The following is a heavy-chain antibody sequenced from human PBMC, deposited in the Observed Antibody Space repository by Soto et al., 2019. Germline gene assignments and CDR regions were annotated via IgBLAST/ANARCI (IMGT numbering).Heavy chain of an antibody. V-gene: IGHV1-18*01. Sequence: GASVKVSCKASGYTFTSYGISWVQQAPGQGLEWMGWISAYNGNTNYAQKLQGRVTMTTDTSTSTAYMELRSLRSDDTAVYYCARGGGSGSYHYYYYYGMDVWGQGTTVTVSS. D-gene: IGHD3-10*01. CDR3: ARGGGSGSYHYYYYYGMDV. J-gene: IGHJ6*02. CDR2: ISAYNGNT. CDR1: GYTFTSYG.